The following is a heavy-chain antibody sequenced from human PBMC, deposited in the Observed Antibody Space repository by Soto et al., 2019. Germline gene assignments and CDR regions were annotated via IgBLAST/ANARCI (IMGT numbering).Heavy chain of an antibody. CDR1: GGSYSTYT. CDR2: VIPILGVV. CDR3: ARESVGDYTLLDY. Sequence: EASVKVSCKASGGSYSTYTITWVRQAPGQGLEWMGRVIPILGVVNYAQKFQGKVTITADKSTSTAYMEVSSLRSDDTAVYYCARESVGDYTLLDYWGQGTLVTVS. V-gene: IGHV1-69*04. D-gene: IGHD4-17*01. J-gene: IGHJ4*01.